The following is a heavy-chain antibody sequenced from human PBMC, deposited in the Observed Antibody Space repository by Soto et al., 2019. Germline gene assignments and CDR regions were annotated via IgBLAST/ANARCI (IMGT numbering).Heavy chain of an antibody. Sequence: QLQLQESGSGLVKPSQTLSLTCAVSGGSISSGGYSWSWIRQPPGKGLEWIGYIYHSGSTYYNPSLKSRVTISGDRSKYQCSLKLSSVTAADTAVYYCAAGGGLPRYYWGQGTLVTVSS. D-gene: IGHD5-12*01. CDR3: AAGGGLPRYY. CDR2: IYHSGST. CDR1: GGSISSGGYS. V-gene: IGHV4-30-2*01. J-gene: IGHJ4*02.